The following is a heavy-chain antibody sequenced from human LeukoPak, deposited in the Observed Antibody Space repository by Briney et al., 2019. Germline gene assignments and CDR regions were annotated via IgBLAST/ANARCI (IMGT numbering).Heavy chain of an antibody. Sequence: SETLSLTCTVSGGSISSYYWSWIRQPPGKGLEWIGYIYYSGSTNYNPSLKSRVTISVDTSKNQFSLKLSSVTAADTAVYYCARDRAAATREYRFDPWGQGTLVTVSS. D-gene: IGHD6-13*01. CDR2: IYYSGST. CDR3: ARDRAAATREYRFDP. V-gene: IGHV4-59*01. J-gene: IGHJ5*02. CDR1: GGSISSYY.